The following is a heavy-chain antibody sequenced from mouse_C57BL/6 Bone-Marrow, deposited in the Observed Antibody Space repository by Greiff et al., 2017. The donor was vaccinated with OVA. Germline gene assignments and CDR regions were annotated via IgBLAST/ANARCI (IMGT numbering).Heavy chain of an antibody. V-gene: IGHV15-2*01. D-gene: IGHD2-1*01. CDR3: ARGGIYYGNNWYFDV. J-gene: IGHJ1*03. Sequence: QVQLQQSGSELRSPGSSVQLSCKDFDSEVFPIAYMSWVRQKPGHGFEWIGGILPRIGRPIYGEKFEAKAILDADTLSNTAYLELNSLTSEDSAIYYCARGGIYYGNNWYFDVWGTGTTVTVSS. CDR2: ILPRIGRP. CDR1: DSEVFPIAY.